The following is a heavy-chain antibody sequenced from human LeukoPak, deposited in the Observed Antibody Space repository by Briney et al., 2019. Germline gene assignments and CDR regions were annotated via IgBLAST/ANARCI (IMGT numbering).Heavy chain of an antibody. Sequence: GGSLRLSCAASGFTFSSYGMHWVRQAPGKGLEWVAFIRYDGSNKYYADSVKGRFTISRDNSKNTLYLQMNSLRAEDTAVYYCAKDWEYSGYGGFFDYWGQGTLVTVSS. CDR1: GFTFSSYG. CDR2: IRYDGSNK. J-gene: IGHJ4*02. CDR3: AKDWEYSGYGGFFDY. V-gene: IGHV3-30*02. D-gene: IGHD5-12*01.